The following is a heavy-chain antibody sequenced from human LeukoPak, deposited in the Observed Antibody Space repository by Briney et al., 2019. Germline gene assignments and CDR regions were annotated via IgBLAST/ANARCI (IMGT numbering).Heavy chain of an antibody. Sequence: SETLSLTCTVSGGSVNTYYWSWIRQPPGKGLEWIGYIFYSGSTNYNPSLKSRVTISIDTSKNQFFLTLRYVTAADTAIYYCARDSGFGEPFDYWGQGTLVTVSS. D-gene: IGHD1-1*01. J-gene: IGHJ4*02. CDR3: ARDSGFGEPFDY. CDR2: IFYSGST. CDR1: GGSVNTYY. V-gene: IGHV4-59*02.